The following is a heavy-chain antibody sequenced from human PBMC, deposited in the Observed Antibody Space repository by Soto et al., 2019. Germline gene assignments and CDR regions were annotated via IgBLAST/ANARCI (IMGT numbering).Heavy chain of an antibody. J-gene: IGHJ6*03. Sequence: ASVKVSCKASGYTFTGYYMHWVRQAPGQGLEWMGWINPNSGGTNYAQKFQGWVTMTRDTSISTAYMELSRLRSDDTAVYYRARGVTGTLPYYYYMDVWGKGTTVTVSS. D-gene: IGHD1-20*01. CDR3: ARGVTGTLPYYYYMDV. CDR1: GYTFTGYY. V-gene: IGHV1-2*04. CDR2: INPNSGGT.